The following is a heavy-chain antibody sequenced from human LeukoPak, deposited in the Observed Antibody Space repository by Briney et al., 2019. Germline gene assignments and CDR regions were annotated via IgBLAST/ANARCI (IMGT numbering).Heavy chain of an antibody. Sequence: PGGSLRLSCAASGFTFTDFAMNWVRQAPGRGLEWVSFVGGDYKTFYRDSVQGRFTVSRDDSENTLSLQMNNLRLEDTAIYYCVKDAWPRNGIYDPFDIWGPGTTVTVSS. V-gene: IGHV3-23*01. CDR1: GFTFTDFA. J-gene: IGHJ3*02. CDR2: VGGDYKT. D-gene: IGHD2-8*01. CDR3: VKDAWPRNGIYDPFDI.